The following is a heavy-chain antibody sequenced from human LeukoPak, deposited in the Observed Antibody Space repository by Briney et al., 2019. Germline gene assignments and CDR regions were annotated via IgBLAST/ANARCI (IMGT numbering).Heavy chain of an antibody. J-gene: IGHJ4*02. D-gene: IGHD2-21*01. CDR2: IYYSGST. Sequence: SETLSLTCTVSGGSISSSSYYWGWIRQPPGKGLEWIGSIYYSGSTYYNPSLKSRVTISVDTPKNQFSLKLSSVTAADTAVYYCARLGHGIVVVRDYWGQGTLVTVSS. V-gene: IGHV4-39*01. CDR3: ARLGHGIVVVRDY. CDR1: GGSISSSSYY.